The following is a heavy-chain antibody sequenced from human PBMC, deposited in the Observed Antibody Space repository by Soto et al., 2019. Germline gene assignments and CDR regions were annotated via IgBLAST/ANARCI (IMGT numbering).Heavy chain of an antibody. Sequence: PGGSLRLSCAASGFTFSSYGMRWVRQAPGKGLEWVAVISYDGSNKYYADSVKGRFTISRDNSKNTLYLQMNSLRAEDTAVYYCAKDSGDYAVYYYYGMDVWGQGTTVTVSS. V-gene: IGHV3-30*18. CDR3: AKDSGDYAVYYYYGMDV. CDR1: GFTFSSYG. J-gene: IGHJ6*02. CDR2: ISYDGSNK. D-gene: IGHD4-17*01.